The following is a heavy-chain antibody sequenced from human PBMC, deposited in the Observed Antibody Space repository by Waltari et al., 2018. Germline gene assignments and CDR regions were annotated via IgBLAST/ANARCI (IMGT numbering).Heavy chain of an antibody. D-gene: IGHD4-17*01. V-gene: IGHV4-39*01. CDR1: GGSISSRFT. J-gene: IGHJ3*02. CDR2: MYYTGGT. Sequence: QLQLQESGPGLAKPSETLSLNDTSSGGSISSRFTWAWVRQPPGKGLEEVGTMYYTGGTYNNPSLESRLTMSIDTSKNQFSLKLSYVTASDTAFYYCVRPGSTVTPRAFDIWGQGIKVTVSS. CDR3: VRPGSTVTPRAFDI.